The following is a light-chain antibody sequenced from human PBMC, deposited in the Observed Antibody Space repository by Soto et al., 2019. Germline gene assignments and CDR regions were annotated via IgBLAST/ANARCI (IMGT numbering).Light chain of an antibody. J-gene: IGKJ1*01. CDR1: QSVSSSY. Sequence: EIVLTQSPGTLSLSPGERATLSCSASQSVSSSYLAWYQQKPGQAPRLLIYGASSRATGIPDRFSGSGSGTYFTLTLSRLEPEDFAVYYCQQYGSSSWTFGQGTKVEIK. CDR3: QQYGSSSWT. V-gene: IGKV3-20*01. CDR2: GAS.